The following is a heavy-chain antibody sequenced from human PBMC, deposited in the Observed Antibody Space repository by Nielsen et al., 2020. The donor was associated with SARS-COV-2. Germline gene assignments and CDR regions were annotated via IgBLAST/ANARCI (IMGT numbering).Heavy chain of an antibody. CDR3: ARPYGDYENVFDI. Sequence: ASVKVSCKASGYTFTSHGINSVRQAPGQGLEWVGWIRTYDENTSHAQKFQGRVTMTTDTSTNTAYMELRSLKSDDTAVYYCARPYGDYENVFDIWGQGTMVTVSS. CDR2: IRTYDENT. J-gene: IGHJ3*02. CDR1: GYTFTSHG. D-gene: IGHD4-17*01. V-gene: IGHV1-18*01.